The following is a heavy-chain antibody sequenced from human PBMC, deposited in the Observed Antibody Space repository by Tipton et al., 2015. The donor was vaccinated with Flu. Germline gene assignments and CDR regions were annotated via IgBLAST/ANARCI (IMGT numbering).Heavy chain of an antibody. CDR3: ARAPTNNHFDY. D-gene: IGHD1-14*01. Sequence: GSLRLSCAASDFTVSSTFMSWVRQAPGKGLEWVSVIYRDGTIYYTDSVKGRFTISRDNSKNTVYLQMNSLRAEDTAVYYCARAPTNNHFDYWGQGTLVTVSS. CDR2: IYRDGTI. J-gene: IGHJ4*02. CDR1: DFTVSSTF. V-gene: IGHV3-53*01.